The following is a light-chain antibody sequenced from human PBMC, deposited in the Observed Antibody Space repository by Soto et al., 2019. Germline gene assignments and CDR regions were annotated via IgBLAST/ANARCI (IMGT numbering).Light chain of an antibody. J-gene: IGKJ2*01. Sequence: EIVLTQSPATLSVSPGERATLSCRASQSVDRNIAWYQQKTGQSTMLLIYVASTRATDVPARFSGSGSGTEFTLTISSLQSEDFAVYYCQQNNNWPPGTFGQGTKLEIK. CDR3: QQNNNWPPGT. CDR2: VAS. CDR1: QSVDRN. V-gene: IGKV3-15*01.